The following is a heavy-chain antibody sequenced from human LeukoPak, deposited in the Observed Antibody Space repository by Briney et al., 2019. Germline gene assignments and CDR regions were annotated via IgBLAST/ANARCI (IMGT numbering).Heavy chain of an antibody. CDR3: ARQREYGDFDS. CDR1: GGSISGYY. CDR2: IYYSGST. D-gene: IGHD4/OR15-4a*01. J-gene: IGHJ4*02. V-gene: IGHV4-59*01. Sequence: SETLSLTCTVSGGSISGYYWSWIRQPPGKGLEWIGYIYYSGSTNYNPSLKSRVTISVDTSKNQFSLKLSSVTAADTAVYYCARQREYGDFDSWGQGTLVTVSS.